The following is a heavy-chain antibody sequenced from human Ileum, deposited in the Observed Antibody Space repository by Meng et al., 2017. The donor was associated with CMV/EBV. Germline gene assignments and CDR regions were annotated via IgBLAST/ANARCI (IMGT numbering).Heavy chain of an antibody. Sequence: GESLKISCAASGFMFSNNVMNWVRQAPGKRLEWVASLSNSGGSANYADSVKGRFTISRDNSKNTLFLQMHSLRADDTAIYFCVTVHHAFWGSLGPWGQGTLVTVSS. D-gene: IGHD3/OR15-3a*01. CDR1: GFMFSNNV. CDR3: VTVHHAFWGSLGP. V-gene: IGHV3-23*01. J-gene: IGHJ5*02. CDR2: LSNSGGSA.